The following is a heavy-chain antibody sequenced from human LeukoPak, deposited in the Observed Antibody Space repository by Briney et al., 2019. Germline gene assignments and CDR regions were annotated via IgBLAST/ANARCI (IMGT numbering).Heavy chain of an antibody. V-gene: IGHV4-4*02. CDR2: IYHSGST. CDR1: GGSISSSNW. J-gene: IGHJ4*02. Sequence: SETLSLTCAVSGGSISSSNWWSWVRQPPGKGLEWIGEIYHSGSTNYNPSLKSRVTISVGKSKNQFSLKLSSVTAADTAVYYCARVRYCSGGSCYFDYWGQGTLVTVSS. D-gene: IGHD2-15*01. CDR3: ARVRYCSGGSCYFDY.